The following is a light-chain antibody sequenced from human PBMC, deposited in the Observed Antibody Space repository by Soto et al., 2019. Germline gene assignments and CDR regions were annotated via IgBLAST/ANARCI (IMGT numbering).Light chain of an antibody. J-gene: IGLJ2*01. CDR3: SSYAGKGV. CDR1: SSDVGDYNY. V-gene: IGLV2-8*01. Sequence: QSALTQPPSASGSPGQSVTISCTGTSSDVGDYNYVSWYQQHPGKAPKLMIYEVSKRPSGVPDRFSGSNSGNTASLTVSGLQAEDEADYYCSSYAGKGVFGGGTKLTVL. CDR2: EVS.